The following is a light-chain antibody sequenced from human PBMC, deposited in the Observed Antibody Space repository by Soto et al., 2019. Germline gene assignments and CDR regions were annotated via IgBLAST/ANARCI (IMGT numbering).Light chain of an antibody. CDR3: QQYGGSPRIT. Sequence: EIVLTQSPGTLSLSPGERATLSCRASERLSSVYLAWYQQRPGQPPRLLIYGASNRATGIPDRFSGSGSGTDFTLIINRLEPEDVAIYYCQQYGGSPRITCGQETRLEIK. CDR1: ERLSSVY. CDR2: GAS. J-gene: IGKJ5*01. V-gene: IGKV3-20*01.